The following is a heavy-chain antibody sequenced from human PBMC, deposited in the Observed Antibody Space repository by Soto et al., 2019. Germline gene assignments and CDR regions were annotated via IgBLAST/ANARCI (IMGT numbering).Heavy chain of an antibody. CDR1: GGSISSGGYY. CDR2: IYYSGST. V-gene: IGHV4-31*03. J-gene: IGHJ6*02. Sequence: SETLSLTCTVSGGSISSGGYYWSWIRQHPGKGLEWIGYIYYSGSTYYNPSLKSRVTISVDTSKNQFSLKLSSVTAADTAVYYCERERLRITIFGVVIEGMEVWGQGTTVT. CDR3: ERERLRITIFGVVIEGMEV. D-gene: IGHD3-3*01.